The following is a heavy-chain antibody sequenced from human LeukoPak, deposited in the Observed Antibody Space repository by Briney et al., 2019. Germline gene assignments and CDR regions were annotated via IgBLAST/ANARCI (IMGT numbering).Heavy chain of an antibody. Sequence: SETLSLTCTVSGGSISNYYWSWIRQPPGRGLEWIGYIYYSGTTNYNPSLKSRVTISVDTSKNQFSLKLNSVTAADTAVYYCARGVYIAAAQYGYWGQGTLVTVSS. CDR1: GGSISNYY. CDR3: ARGVYIAAAQYGY. V-gene: IGHV4-59*01. D-gene: IGHD6-13*01. J-gene: IGHJ4*02. CDR2: IYYSGTT.